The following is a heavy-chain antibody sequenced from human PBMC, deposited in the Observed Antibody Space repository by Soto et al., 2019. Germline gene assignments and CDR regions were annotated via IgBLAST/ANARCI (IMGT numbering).Heavy chain of an antibody. CDR2: ISSSGITI. D-gene: IGHD2-15*01. V-gene: IGHV3-48*03. CDR1: GFTFSSYE. CDR3: AILRDIVVQDNSFDP. Sequence: GGSLRVSFVASGFTFSSYEMHCVRQAPGKGLEWVSYISSSGITIYYADSVKGRFTISRDNTKNSLYLQMNSLRAEDTAVYYCAILRDIVVQDNSFDPWDQGTLVTVSS. J-gene: IGHJ5*02.